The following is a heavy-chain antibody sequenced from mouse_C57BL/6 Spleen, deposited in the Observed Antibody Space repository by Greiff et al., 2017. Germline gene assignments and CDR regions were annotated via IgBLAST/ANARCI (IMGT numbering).Heavy chain of an antibody. CDR3: AREGYYYGSSYGYFDV. CDR2: IWSGGST. V-gene: IGHV2-2*01. Sequence: VQGVESGPGLVQPSQSLSITCTVSGFSLTSYGVHWVRQSPGKGLEWLGVIWSGGSTDYNAAFISRLSISKDNSTSQVFFKMNSLQADDTAIYYCAREGYYYGSSYGYFDVWGTGTTVTVSS. D-gene: IGHD1-1*01. J-gene: IGHJ1*03. CDR1: GFSLTSYG.